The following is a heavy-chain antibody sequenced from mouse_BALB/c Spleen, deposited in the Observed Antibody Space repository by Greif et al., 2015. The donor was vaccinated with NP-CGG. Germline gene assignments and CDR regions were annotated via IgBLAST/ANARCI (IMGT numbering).Heavy chain of an antibody. V-gene: IGHV2-9*02. D-gene: IGHD2-3*01. J-gene: IGHJ4*01. CDR3: ARDLSPYDGYLEGAMDY. Sequence: VQLQQSGPGLVAPSQSLSITCTVSGFSLTSYGVHWVRQPPGKGLEWLGVIWAGGSTNYNSALMSRLSISKDNSKSXVFLKMNSLQTYDTAMYYCARDLSPYDGYLEGAMDYWGQGTSVTVSS. CDR2: IWAGGST. CDR1: GFSLTSYG.